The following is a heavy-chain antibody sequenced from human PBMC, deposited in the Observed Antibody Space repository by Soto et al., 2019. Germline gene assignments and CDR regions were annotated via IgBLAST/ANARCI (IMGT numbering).Heavy chain of an antibody. Sequence: SETLSLTCAVSGFFISSGNYWGWIRKPPGKGLEWIGSIFHGGNTYYNPSLKSRVTISVDMSKNQFSLKLNSVTAADTAVYYCARARWYDAFDVWGQGTVVTVSS. CDR1: GFFISSGNY. CDR2: IFHGGNT. D-gene: IGHD2-15*01. V-gene: IGHV4-38-2*01. J-gene: IGHJ3*01. CDR3: ARARWYDAFDV.